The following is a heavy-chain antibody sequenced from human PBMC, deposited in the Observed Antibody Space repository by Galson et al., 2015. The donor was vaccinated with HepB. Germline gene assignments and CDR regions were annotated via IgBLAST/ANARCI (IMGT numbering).Heavy chain of an antibody. CDR3: ARDGVRGSGVDY. Sequence: SLRLSCAASGFTFSSYGMHWVRQAPGKGLEWVAVIWYDGSNKYYADSVKGRFTISRDNSKNTLYLQMNSLRAEDTAVYYCARDGVRGSGVDYWGQGTLVTVSS. CDR1: GFTFSSYG. CDR2: IWYDGSNK. V-gene: IGHV3-33*08. D-gene: IGHD3-10*01. J-gene: IGHJ4*02.